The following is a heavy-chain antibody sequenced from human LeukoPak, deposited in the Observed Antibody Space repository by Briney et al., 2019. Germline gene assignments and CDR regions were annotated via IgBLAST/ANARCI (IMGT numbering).Heavy chain of an antibody. Sequence: SETLSLTCAVYGGSFSGYYWSWIRQPPGKGLEWIGEINHSGSTNYNPSLKSRDTISVDTSKNQFSLKLSSVTAADTAVYYCARTRITIFGVAYFDYWGQGTLVTVSS. D-gene: IGHD3-3*01. CDR2: INHSGST. V-gene: IGHV4-34*01. CDR1: GGSFSGYY. J-gene: IGHJ4*02. CDR3: ARTRITIFGVAYFDY.